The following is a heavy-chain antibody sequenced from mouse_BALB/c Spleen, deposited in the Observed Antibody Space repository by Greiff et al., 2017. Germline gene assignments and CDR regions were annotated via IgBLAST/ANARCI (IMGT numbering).Heavy chain of an antibody. V-gene: IGHV5-9-4*01. D-gene: IGHD1-1*01. Sequence: DVKLVESGGGLVKPGGSLKISCAASGFTFSSYAMSWVRQSPEKRLEWVAEISSGGSYTYYPDTVTGRFTISRDNAKNTLYLEMISLRSEDTAMYYCARGRGTVVRDYAMDYWGQGTSVTVSS. CDR1: GFTFSSYA. J-gene: IGHJ4*01. CDR2: ISSGGSYT. CDR3: ARGRGTVVRDYAMDY.